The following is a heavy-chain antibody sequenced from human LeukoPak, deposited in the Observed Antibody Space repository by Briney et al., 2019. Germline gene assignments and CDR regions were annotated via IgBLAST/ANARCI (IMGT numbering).Heavy chain of an antibody. CDR2: ISYDGSNK. CDR3: AKDVSTAAAGSDY. J-gene: IGHJ4*02. CDR1: GFTFSSYG. D-gene: IGHD6-13*01. V-gene: IGHV3-30*18. Sequence: GGSLRLSCAASGFTFSSYGMHWVRQAPGKGLEWVAVISYDGSNKYYADSVKGRFTISRDNSKNTLYLQMNSLRAEDTAVYYCAKDVSTAAAGSDYWGQGTLVTVSS.